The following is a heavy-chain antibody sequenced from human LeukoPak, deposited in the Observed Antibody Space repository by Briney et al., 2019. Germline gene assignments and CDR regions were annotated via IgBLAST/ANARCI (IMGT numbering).Heavy chain of an antibody. D-gene: IGHD5-24*01. J-gene: IGHJ4*02. CDR3: TRVGYIDEGIDY. Sequence: GGSLRLSCVASGFPFSSYWMTWVRQAPGKGLEWVANIKQDGSKKSYVDSVKGRFTISRDNAKNSLFLQMNSLRAEDTAIYYCTRVGYIDEGIDYWGQGTLVTVSS. CDR1: GFPFSSYW. V-gene: IGHV3-7*04. CDR2: IKQDGSKK.